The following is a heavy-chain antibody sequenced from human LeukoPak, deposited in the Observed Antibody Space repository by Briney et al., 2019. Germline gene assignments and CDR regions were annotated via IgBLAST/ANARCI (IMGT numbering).Heavy chain of an antibody. V-gene: IGHV1-46*01. J-gene: IGHJ5*02. CDR2: INPSGGST. CDR3: ARERVVTTLSIREGWFDP. CDR1: GYTFTSYY. D-gene: IGHD2-21*02. Sequence: ASVKVSCKASGYTFTSYYMHWVRQAPGQGLEWMGIINPSGGSTSYAQKFQGRVTMTRDTSTSTVYMELSSLRSEDTAVYYCARERVVTTLSIREGWFDPWGQGTLVTVSS.